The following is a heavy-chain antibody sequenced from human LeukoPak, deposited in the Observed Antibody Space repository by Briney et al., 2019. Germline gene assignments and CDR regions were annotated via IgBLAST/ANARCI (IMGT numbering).Heavy chain of an antibody. Sequence: ASVKVSCKVSGYTLTELSMHWVRQAPGKGLEWMGGFDPEDGETIYAQKFQGRVTMTEDTSTDTAYVELSSLRSEDTAVYYCATDLIVGADTFDYWGQGTLVTVSS. CDR2: FDPEDGET. J-gene: IGHJ4*02. CDR3: ATDLIVGADTFDY. CDR1: GYTLTELS. V-gene: IGHV1-24*01. D-gene: IGHD1-26*01.